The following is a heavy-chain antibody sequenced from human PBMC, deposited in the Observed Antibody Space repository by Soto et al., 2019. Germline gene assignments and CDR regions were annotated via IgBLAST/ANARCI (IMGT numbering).Heavy chain of an antibody. CDR1: GYKFSNYG. D-gene: IGHD6-19*01. Sequence: QVQLVQSGAEVKKPGASVKISCEASGYKFSNYGISWVRQAPGQGLEWMGWISAHSGTTNSAQNVQGRVTMTTDTSTSTAYMELRRLRYDDTAVYYCARVPGQVLLTRDWFDPWGQGTLVTVSS. CDR3: ARVPGQVLLTRDWFDP. V-gene: IGHV1-18*04. CDR2: ISAHSGTT. J-gene: IGHJ5*02.